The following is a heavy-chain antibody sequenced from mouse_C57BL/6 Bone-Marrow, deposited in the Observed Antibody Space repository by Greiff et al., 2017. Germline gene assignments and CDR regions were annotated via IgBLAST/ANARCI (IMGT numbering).Heavy chain of an antibody. J-gene: IGHJ1*03. CDR1: GYSITSGYY. V-gene: IGHV3-6*01. CDR2: ISYDGSN. CDR3: ARVYYGSNFDV. Sequence: EVKLQESGPGLVKPSQSLSLTCSVTGYSITSGYYWTWIRQFPGNKLEWMGYISYDGSNNYNPSLKNRISITRDTSKNQFFLKLNSVPTEDTATYYCARVYYGSNFDVWGTGTTVTVSS. D-gene: IGHD1-1*01.